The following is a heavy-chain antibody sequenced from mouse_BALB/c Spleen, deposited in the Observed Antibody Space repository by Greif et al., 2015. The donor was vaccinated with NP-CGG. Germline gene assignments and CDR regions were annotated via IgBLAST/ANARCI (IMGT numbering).Heavy chain of an antibody. CDR1: GYTFTDYA. V-gene: IGHV1-67*01. D-gene: IGHD2-4*01. J-gene: IGHJ3*01. CDR2: ISIYYDNT. Sequence: QVQLKESGPELVRPGESVKISCKGSGYTFTDYAMHWVKQSHAKSLEWIGVISIYYDNTNYNQKFKGKATMTVDKSSSTAYMELARLTSEDSAIYYCARGGAYDYDGVAYWGQGTLVTVSA. CDR3: ARGGAYDYDGVAY.